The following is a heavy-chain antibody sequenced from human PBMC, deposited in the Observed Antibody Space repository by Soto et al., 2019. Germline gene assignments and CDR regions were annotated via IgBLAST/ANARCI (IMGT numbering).Heavy chain of an antibody. Sequence: WSWIRQPPGKGLEWIGYIYHSGSTYYNPSLKSRVTISVDRSKNQFSLKLSSVTAADTAVYYCARDLGYDSSAAFDIWGQGIMVTVSS. CDR2: IYHSGST. V-gene: IGHV4-30-2*01. D-gene: IGHD3-22*01. J-gene: IGHJ3*02. CDR3: ARDLGYDSSAAFDI.